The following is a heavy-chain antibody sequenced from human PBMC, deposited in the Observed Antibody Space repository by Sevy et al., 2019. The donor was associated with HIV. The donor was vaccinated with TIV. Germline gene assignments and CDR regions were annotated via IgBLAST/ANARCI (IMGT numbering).Heavy chain of an antibody. J-gene: IGHJ4*02. CDR1: GFTFSDHY. D-gene: IGHD6-13*01. CDR3: ATHAGIAAAGRVFDY. CDR2: IRNKADSYTT. Sequence: GGSLRLSCAASGFTFSDHYMEWVRQAPGKGLEWVGRIRNKADSYTTEYAASGKGRFTILRGDSKNSLYLLMNSLKTEDTAVYYCATHAGIAAAGRVFDYWGQGTLVTVSS. V-gene: IGHV3-72*01.